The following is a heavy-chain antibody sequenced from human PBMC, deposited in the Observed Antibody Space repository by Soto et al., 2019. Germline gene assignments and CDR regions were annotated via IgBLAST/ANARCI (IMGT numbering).Heavy chain of an antibody. D-gene: IGHD2-15*01. Sequence: ESGGGVVQPGRSLRLSCTASGLTFNKYTIHWVRQAPGKGLEWVAVVSYDGGDEYYADSVKGRFSVSRDNSKNTLYLQMNSLRAEDTAMYYCARADCSGNTCYSYFDYWGQGTLVTVSS. CDR2: VSYDGGDE. CDR1: GLTFNKYT. CDR3: ARADCSGNTCYSYFDY. V-gene: IGHV3-30-3*01. J-gene: IGHJ4*02.